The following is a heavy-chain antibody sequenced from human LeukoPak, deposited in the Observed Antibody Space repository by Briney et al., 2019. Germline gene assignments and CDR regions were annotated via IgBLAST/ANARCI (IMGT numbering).Heavy chain of an antibody. CDR2: ISSSSSYI. CDR1: GFSFSSYS. V-gene: IGHV3-21*04. Sequence: PGGSLRLSCAASGFSFSSYSMNWVRRAPGKGLEWVSSISSSSSYIYYADSVKGRFTISRDTSKNTLYLQMNSLRVEDTAVYYCARSSHYDILTGYSEEDAFDIWGQGTMVTVSS. CDR3: ARSSHYDILTGYSEEDAFDI. D-gene: IGHD3-9*01. J-gene: IGHJ3*02.